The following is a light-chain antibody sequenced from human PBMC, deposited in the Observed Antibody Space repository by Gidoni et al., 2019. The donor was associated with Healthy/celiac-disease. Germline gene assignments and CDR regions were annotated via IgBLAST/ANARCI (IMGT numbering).Light chain of an antibody. CDR2: AAS. CDR3: QQSYSTPWT. V-gene: IGKV1-39*01. Sequence: DIQMTQSPSSLSASVGDRVTITCRASQSISSYLHWYQKKPGKDPKLLIYAASSLQSGVPSRFSGSGSGTDFTLTISSLQPEDFATYYCQQSYSTPWTFGQGTKVEIK. J-gene: IGKJ1*01. CDR1: QSISSY.